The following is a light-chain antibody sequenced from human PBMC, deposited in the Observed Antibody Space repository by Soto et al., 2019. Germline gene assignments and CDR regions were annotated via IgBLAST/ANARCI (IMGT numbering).Light chain of an antibody. J-gene: IGKJ4*01. CDR2: DAS. V-gene: IGKV1-33*01. Sequence: DIQMTQSPSSLSSSVGDRVTITCQASQDISKNLNWYQQKPGKAPNLLIYDASNLQTGVPSRFSGGGSGTDFIFTISSLQPEDFGTYYCQHYDTLPAVTFGGGTTVEIK. CDR3: QHYDTLPAVT. CDR1: QDISKN.